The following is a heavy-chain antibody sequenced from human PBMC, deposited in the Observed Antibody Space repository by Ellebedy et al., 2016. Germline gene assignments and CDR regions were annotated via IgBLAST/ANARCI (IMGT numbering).Heavy chain of an antibody. D-gene: IGHD2-21*01. J-gene: IGHJ4*02. Sequence: GGSLRLSCAASGFTFSSYSMNWVRQAPGKGLEWVSSISSSSSYIYYADSVKGRFTISRDNSKNTLYLQMNSLRAEDTAVYYCARDPGEAIADYWGQGTLVTVSS. CDR1: GFTFSSYS. V-gene: IGHV3-21*01. CDR3: ARDPGEAIADY. CDR2: ISSSSSYI.